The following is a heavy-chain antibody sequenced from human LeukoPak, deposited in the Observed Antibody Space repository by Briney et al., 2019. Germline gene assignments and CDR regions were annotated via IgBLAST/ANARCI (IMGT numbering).Heavy chain of an antibody. Sequence: SETLSLTCTVSGGSISSYYWSWIRQPPGKGLERIGYIYYSGSTNYNPSLKSRVTISVDTSKNQFSLKLSSVTAADTAFYYCARLGRADSGYYVAYDIWGQGTMVTVSS. CDR2: IYYSGST. CDR3: ARLGRADSGYYVAYDI. V-gene: IGHV4-59*08. J-gene: IGHJ3*02. D-gene: IGHD3-22*01. CDR1: GGSISSYY.